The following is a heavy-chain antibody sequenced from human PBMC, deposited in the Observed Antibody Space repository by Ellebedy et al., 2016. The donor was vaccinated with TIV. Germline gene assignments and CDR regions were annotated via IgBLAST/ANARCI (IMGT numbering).Heavy chain of an antibody. CDR2: IVVGSGNT. D-gene: IGHD3-10*01. Sequence: SVKVSXKASRFTFTSSAVQWVRQARGQRLEWIGWIVVGSGNTNYAQKFQERVTITRDMSTSTAYMELSSLRSEDTAVYYCAADPYGSGSSQIDYWGQGTLVTVSS. J-gene: IGHJ4*02. V-gene: IGHV1-58*01. CDR3: AADPYGSGSSQIDY. CDR1: RFTFTSSA.